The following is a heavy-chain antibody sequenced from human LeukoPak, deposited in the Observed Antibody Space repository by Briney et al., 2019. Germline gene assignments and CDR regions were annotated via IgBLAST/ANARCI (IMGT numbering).Heavy chain of an antibody. CDR1: GFTFSSYA. CDR2: ISGSGDST. CDR3: AKVAWILLWTHYFYS. Sequence: PGGSLRLSCAASGFTFSSYALSWVRQAPGKGLEWVSAISGSGDSTDCADSVKGRFTISRDNSNNTLYLQMNSLRAEDTAVYYCAKVAWILLWTHYFYSWGPGNLVTVSS. J-gene: IGHJ4*02. V-gene: IGHV3-23*01. D-gene: IGHD5-18*01.